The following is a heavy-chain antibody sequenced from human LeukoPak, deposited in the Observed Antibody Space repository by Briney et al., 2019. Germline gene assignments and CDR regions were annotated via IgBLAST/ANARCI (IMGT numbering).Heavy chain of an antibody. CDR3: ARERVIAGSYYFDS. Sequence: VGSLRLSCAASGFTFSNYEMNWVRQAPVKGLEWVSYIRSSGSIIYYADSVKGRFTISRDNAKNSLYLQMNSLRAEDTAVYYCARERVIAGSYYFDSWGQGTLVTVSS. J-gene: IGHJ4*02. V-gene: IGHV3-48*03. CDR2: IRSSGSII. CDR1: GFTFSNYE. D-gene: IGHD6-13*01.